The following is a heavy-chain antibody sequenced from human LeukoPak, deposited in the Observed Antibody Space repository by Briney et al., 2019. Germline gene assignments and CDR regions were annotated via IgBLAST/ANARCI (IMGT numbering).Heavy chain of an antibody. CDR1: GYTFTGYY. Sequence: ASVKVSCKASGYTFTGYYMHWVRQAPGQGLEWMGWINPNSGGTNYAQKFQGWVTMTRDTSISTAYMELSRLRSDDTAVYYCARAPYGGNFRFDYWGQGTLVTVSS. CDR3: ARAPYGGNFRFDY. CDR2: INPNSGGT. J-gene: IGHJ4*02. D-gene: IGHD4-23*01. V-gene: IGHV1-2*04.